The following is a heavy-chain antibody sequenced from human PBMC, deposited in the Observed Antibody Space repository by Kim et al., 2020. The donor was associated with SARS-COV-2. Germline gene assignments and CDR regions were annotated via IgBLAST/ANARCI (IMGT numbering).Heavy chain of an antibody. Sequence: SETLSLTCTVSGGSSSSSSYYWGWIRQPPGKGLEWIGSIYYSGSTYYNPSLKSRVTISVDTSKNQFSLKLSSVTAADTAMYYCVMGRGDYYYYYGMDVWG. D-gene: IGHD3-10*01. CDR2: IYYSGST. CDR1: GGSSSSSSYY. J-gene: IGHJ6*01. CDR3: VMGRGDYYYYYGMDV. V-gene: IGHV4-39*07.